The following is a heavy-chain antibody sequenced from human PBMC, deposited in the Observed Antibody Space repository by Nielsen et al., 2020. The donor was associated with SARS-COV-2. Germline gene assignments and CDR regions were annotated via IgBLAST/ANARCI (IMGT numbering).Heavy chain of an antibody. Sequence: GSLKISCEASGFTFNSYDMHWVRRATGKGLEWVSSIDAADDTYYPGSVKGRFTISRENAKNSLYLQMNSLRAGDTAVYYCARGTPYGDFPYWYLDLWGRGTLVTVSS. CDR3: ARGTPYGDFPYWYLDL. J-gene: IGHJ2*01. CDR1: GFTFNSYD. D-gene: IGHD4-17*01. V-gene: IGHV3-13*01. CDR2: IDAADDT.